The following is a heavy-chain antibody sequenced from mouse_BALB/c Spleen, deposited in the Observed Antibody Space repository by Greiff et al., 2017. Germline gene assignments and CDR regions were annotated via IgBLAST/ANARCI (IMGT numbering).Heavy chain of an antibody. CDR1: GFTFNTYA. D-gene: IGHD1-1*01. CDR3: VRQTNSPNYYGSSRDWYFDV. J-gene: IGHJ1*01. Sequence: EVQLVESGGGLVQPKGSLKLSCAASGFTFNTYAMNWVRQAPGKGLEWVARIRSKSNNYATYYADSVKDRFTISRDDSQSMLYLQMNNLKTEDTAMYYCVRQTNSPNYYGSSRDWYFDVWGAGTTVTVSS. CDR2: IRSKSNNYAT. V-gene: IGHV10-1*02.